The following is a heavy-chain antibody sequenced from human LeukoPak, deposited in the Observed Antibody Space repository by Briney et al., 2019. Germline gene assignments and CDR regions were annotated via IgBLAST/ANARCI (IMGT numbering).Heavy chain of an antibody. Sequence: GGSLRLSCAASGFTFSSYAMHWVRQAPGKGLEWVAVISYDGSNKYYADSVKGRFTISRDNSKNTLYLQMNSLRAEDTAVYYCAKDLDYYPDYWGQGTLVTVSS. CDR1: GFTFSSYA. D-gene: IGHD3-22*01. CDR3: AKDLDYYPDY. J-gene: IGHJ4*02. CDR2: ISYDGSNK. V-gene: IGHV3-30*04.